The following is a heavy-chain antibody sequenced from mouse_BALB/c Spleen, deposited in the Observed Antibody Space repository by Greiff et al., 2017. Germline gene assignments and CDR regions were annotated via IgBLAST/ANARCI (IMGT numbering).Heavy chain of an antibody. D-gene: IGHD1-2*01. CDR2: IYPGNSDT. J-gene: IGHJ3*01. CDR1: GYTFTSYW. Sequence: VQLKESGTVLARPGASVKMSCKASGYTFTSYWMHWVKQRPGQGLEWIGAIYPGNSDTSYNQKFKGKAKLTAVTSTSTAYMELSSLTNEDSAVYYCTSQVSFYGFPGECAYWGQGTLVTVSA. V-gene: IGHV1-5*01. CDR3: TSQVSFYGFPGECAY.